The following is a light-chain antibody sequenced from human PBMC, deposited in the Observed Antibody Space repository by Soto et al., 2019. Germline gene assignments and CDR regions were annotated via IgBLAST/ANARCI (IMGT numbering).Light chain of an antibody. J-gene: IGLJ1*01. CDR2: SNN. Sequence: QSALTQAPSASETPGQRVTISCSGGSSNIGRNTVNWYQQLPGTAPKLLIYSNNRRPSGVPDRFSGSKSGTSASLAISGLQSEDEADYYCAAWDDSLTDYVFGTGNKVTVL. V-gene: IGLV1-44*01. CDR3: AAWDDSLTDYV. CDR1: SSNIGRNT.